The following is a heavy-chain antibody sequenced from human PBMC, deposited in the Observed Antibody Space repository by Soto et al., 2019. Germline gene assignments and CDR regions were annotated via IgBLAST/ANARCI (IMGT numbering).Heavy chain of an antibody. Sequence: PGGSLRLSCAASGFTFSSYAMSWVRQAPGKGLEWVSAISGSGGSTYYADSVKGRFTISRDNSKNTLYLQMNSLRAEDTAVYYCAKQVGYSGYDPSPFDYWGQGTLVTVSS. V-gene: IGHV3-23*01. CDR1: GFTFSSYA. J-gene: IGHJ4*02. CDR3: AKQVGYSGYDPSPFDY. CDR2: ISGSGGST. D-gene: IGHD5-12*01.